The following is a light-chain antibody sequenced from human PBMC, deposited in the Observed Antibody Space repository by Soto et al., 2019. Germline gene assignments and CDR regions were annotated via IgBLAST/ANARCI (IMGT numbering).Light chain of an antibody. V-gene: IGKV3-20*01. J-gene: IGKJ2*01. Sequence: EIVLTQSPGTLSLSPGERATLSCRTSQSVDSNYLAWYQQKPGQHPRLLIYGASSRATGIPDRFSGSGSGTDFTLTIRRLEPEDFAVSYCQQFGSSPLYTFGQGTKLEIK. CDR3: QQFGSSPLYT. CDR2: GAS. CDR1: QSVDSNY.